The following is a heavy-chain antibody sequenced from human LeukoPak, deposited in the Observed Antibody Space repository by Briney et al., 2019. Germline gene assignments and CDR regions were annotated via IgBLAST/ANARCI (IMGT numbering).Heavy chain of an antibody. CDR3: TGRYYYDSSGYYSFDY. V-gene: IGHV3-49*03. Sequence: GGSLRLSCTASGFTFGDYAMSWFRQAPGKGLEWVGFIRSKAYGGTTEYAASVKGRFTISRDDSKSIAYLQMNSLKTEDTAVHYCTGRYYYDSSGYYSFDYWGQGTLVTVSS. CDR1: GFTFGDYA. J-gene: IGHJ4*02. CDR2: IRSKAYGGTT. D-gene: IGHD3-22*01.